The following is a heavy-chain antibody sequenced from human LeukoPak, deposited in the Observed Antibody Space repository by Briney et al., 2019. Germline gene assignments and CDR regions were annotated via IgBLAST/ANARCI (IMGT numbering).Heavy chain of an antibody. CDR2: IGIAGDT. J-gene: IGHJ3*01. Sequence: GGSLRLSCAASGFTFSSYDMHWVRQAPGRGLEWVSAIGIAGDTYYPDSVKGRFTISRENAKNSMYLQMNSLKDGDTAVYYCIRGGIQVSGIDAFWGQGTMVNVSS. D-gene: IGHD5/OR15-5a*01. CDR3: IRGGIQVSGIDAF. CDR1: GFTFSSYD. V-gene: IGHV3-13*01.